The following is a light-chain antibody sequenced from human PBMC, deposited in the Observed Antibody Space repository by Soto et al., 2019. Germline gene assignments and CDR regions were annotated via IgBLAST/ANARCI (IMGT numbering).Light chain of an antibody. CDR3: CSYAGSSYV. V-gene: IGLV2-23*02. CDR2: EVT. J-gene: IGLJ1*01. CDR1: SSDVGTYNL. Sequence: LTQPASVSGSPGQSITISCTGSSSDVGTYNLVSWYQQHPGEAPKLMIYEVTKRPSGVSNRFSGSKSGNTASLTISGLQAEDEADYYCCSYAGSSYVFGTGTKVTVL.